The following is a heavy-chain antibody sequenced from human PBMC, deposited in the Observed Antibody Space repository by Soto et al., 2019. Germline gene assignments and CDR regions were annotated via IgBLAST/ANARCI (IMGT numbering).Heavy chain of an antibody. D-gene: IGHD6-6*01. Sequence: SETLSLTCTVSGVSISRGGYYLSWIRQHPGKGLEWIGYIYYSGSTYYNPSLKSRVTMSRDTSKNQFSLKLDSVTAADTAVYYCAREVGEVDYSSSSDAFDIWGQGTMVTVSS. CDR3: AREVGEVDYSSSSDAFDI. V-gene: IGHV4-30-4*08. J-gene: IGHJ3*02. CDR2: IYYSGST. CDR1: GVSISRGGYY.